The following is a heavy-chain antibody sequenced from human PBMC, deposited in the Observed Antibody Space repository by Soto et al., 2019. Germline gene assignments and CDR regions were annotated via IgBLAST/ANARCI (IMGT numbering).Heavy chain of an antibody. V-gene: IGHV2-5*02. J-gene: IGHJ5*02. CDR1: GFSLSTSGVG. CDR2: IYWDDDK. Sequence: QITLKESGPTLVKPTQTLTLTCTFSGFSLSTSGVGVGWIRQPPGKALEWLALIYWDDDKRYSPSLKSRLTITKDTSKNQVVLTMTNMDPVDTATYYCAHLTSYYYDSSGYWDWFDPWGQGTLVTVSS. D-gene: IGHD3-22*01. CDR3: AHLTSYYYDSSGYWDWFDP.